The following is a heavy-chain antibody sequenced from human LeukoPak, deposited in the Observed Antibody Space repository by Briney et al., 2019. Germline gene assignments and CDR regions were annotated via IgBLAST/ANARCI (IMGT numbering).Heavy chain of an antibody. J-gene: IGHJ4*02. Sequence: SGPTLVNPTQTLTLACTFSGFSLSTSGVGVGWIRQPPGKALEWLALIYWDDDTRYSPSLKSRLTITKDTSKNQVVLTLTNMDPVDTATYYCAHYASGTYYFDYWGQGTLVTVSS. CDR1: GFSLSTSGVG. D-gene: IGHD3-10*01. V-gene: IGHV2-5*02. CDR2: IYWDDDT. CDR3: AHYASGTYYFDY.